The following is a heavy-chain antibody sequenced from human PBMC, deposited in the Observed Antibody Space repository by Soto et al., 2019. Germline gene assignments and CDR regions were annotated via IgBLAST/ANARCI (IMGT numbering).Heavy chain of an antibody. V-gene: IGHV4-39*01. Sequence: QLQLQESGPGLVKPSETLSLTCTVSGGSISNPIYYWAWIRQPPGKGLEWIGSIFYSGNTYYNPSLKSRVTMSGDTSQNQFSLKLSSVTAADTAVYYCAGRNSLTSVEIFSGGLSGYNWVDPWGRGTLVTVSS. CDR1: GGSISNPIYY. CDR3: AGRNSLTSVEIFSGGLSGYNWVDP. D-gene: IGHD3-3*01. J-gene: IGHJ5*01. CDR2: IFYSGNT.